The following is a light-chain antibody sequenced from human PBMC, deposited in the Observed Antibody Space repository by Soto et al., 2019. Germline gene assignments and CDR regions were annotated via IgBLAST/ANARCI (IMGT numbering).Light chain of an antibody. CDR3: QQYENPPYT. V-gene: IGKV1-33*01. Sequence: DIQMTQSASSLSAAVGDRVTSTCQTSQVITEYLNWYQQKPGKAPKLVIYDISTLEIGVPSRFSGGGSGTKFTFTISGLQPEDIATYYSQQYENPPYTLGQGTQLEI. CDR2: DIS. J-gene: IGKJ2*01. CDR1: QVITEY.